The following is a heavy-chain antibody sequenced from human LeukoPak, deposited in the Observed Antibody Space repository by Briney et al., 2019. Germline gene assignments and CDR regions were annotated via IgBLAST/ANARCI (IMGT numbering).Heavy chain of an antibody. CDR3: AKIVVVVPAGDYFDY. Sequence: GGSQRLSCVVSGFDVSTNYMSWVRQAPGKGLEWVSLIYPSGGTYYADSVKGRFTISRDNSKNTLYLQMNSLRAEDTAVYYCAKIVVVVPAGDYFDYWGQGTLVTVSS. V-gene: IGHV3-53*01. D-gene: IGHD2-2*01. J-gene: IGHJ4*02. CDR1: GFDVSTNY. CDR2: IYPSGGT.